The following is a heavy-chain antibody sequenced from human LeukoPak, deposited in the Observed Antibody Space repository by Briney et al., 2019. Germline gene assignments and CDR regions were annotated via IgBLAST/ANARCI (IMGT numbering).Heavy chain of an antibody. D-gene: IGHD3-10*01. J-gene: IGHJ3*02. CDR3: ARPIRGGTDAFDI. Sequence: SETLSLTCTVSGGSISSSSYYWGWIRQPPGKGLEWIGSIYYSGSSYYNPSLKSRVTISVDTSKNQFSLKLSSVTAADTAVYYCARPIRGGTDAFDIWGQGTMVTVSS. CDR2: IYYSGSS. V-gene: IGHV4-39*01. CDR1: GGSISSSSYY.